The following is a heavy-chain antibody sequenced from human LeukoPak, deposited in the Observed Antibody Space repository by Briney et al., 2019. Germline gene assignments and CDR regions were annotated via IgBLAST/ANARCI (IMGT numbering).Heavy chain of an antibody. CDR2: IYHSGST. Sequence: SETLSLTCIVSGYSIISDYFWGWVRQPPGKGPEWIGSIYHSGSTYYNPSLKSRVTISVDTSKNQFSLKLSSVTAADTAVYYCARGDCGGDCYSDYWGQGSLVTVSS. J-gene: IGHJ4*02. CDR3: ARGDCGGDCYSDY. CDR1: GYSIISDYF. D-gene: IGHD2-21*02. V-gene: IGHV4-38-2*02.